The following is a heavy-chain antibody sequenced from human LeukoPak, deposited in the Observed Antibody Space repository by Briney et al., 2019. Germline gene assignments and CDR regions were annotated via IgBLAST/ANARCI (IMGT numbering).Heavy chain of an antibody. V-gene: IGHV4-4*07. CDR1: GASISSYY. CDR2: IYTSGST. CDR3: ARVQGYCSSTSCYGGYYYMDV. D-gene: IGHD2-2*01. Sequence: SETLSLTCTVSGASISSYYWSWIRQPAGKGLEWIGRIYTSGSTNYNPSLKSRVTMSVDTSKNQFSLKLSSVTAADTAVYYCARVQGYCSSTSCYGGYYYMDVWGKGTTVTISS. J-gene: IGHJ6*03.